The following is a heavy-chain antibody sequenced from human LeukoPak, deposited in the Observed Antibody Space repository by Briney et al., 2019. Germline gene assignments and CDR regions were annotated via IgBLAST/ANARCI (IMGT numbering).Heavy chain of an antibody. CDR2: IRHDGSNE. CDR3: ANLTPNDAFDI. J-gene: IGHJ3*02. V-gene: IGHV3-30*02. D-gene: IGHD2-15*01. Sequence: GGSLRLSCAASGVIFSSYAMHWVRQAPGKGLEWVAYIRHDGSNEYYADPMKGRFTISRDNSKNTLYLQMNSLRAEDTAVYYCANLTPNDAFDIWGQGTMVTVSS. CDR1: GVIFSSYA.